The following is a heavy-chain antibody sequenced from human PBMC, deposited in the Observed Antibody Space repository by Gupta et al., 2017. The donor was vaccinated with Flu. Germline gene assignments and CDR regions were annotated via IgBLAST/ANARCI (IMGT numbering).Heavy chain of an antibody. Sequence: EVQLLESGGGLVQPGGSLRLSCAASGFTFSSYAMSWVRQAPGKGLEWVSAISGSGGSTYYADSVKGRFTISRDNSKNTLYLQMNSLRAEDTAVYYCAKEGQQLSYYYYGMDVWGQGTTVTVSS. D-gene: IGHD6-13*01. CDR3: AKEGQQLSYYYYGMDV. V-gene: IGHV3-23*01. CDR2: ISGSGGST. J-gene: IGHJ6*02. CDR1: GFTFSSYA.